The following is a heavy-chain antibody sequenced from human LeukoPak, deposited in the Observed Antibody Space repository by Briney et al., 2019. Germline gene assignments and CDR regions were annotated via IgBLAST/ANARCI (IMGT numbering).Heavy chain of an antibody. D-gene: IGHD3-10*01. J-gene: IGHJ4*02. CDR3: ARELPGSGSSFDY. V-gene: IGHV4-38-2*02. CDR2: IYHSGST. CDR1: GYSISSGYY. Sequence: SETLSLTCTVSGYSISSGYYWGWIRQPPGKGLEWIGSIYHSGSTYYNPSLKSRVTISVDTSKNQFSLKLSSVTAADTAVYYCARELPGSGSSFDYWGQGTLVTVSS.